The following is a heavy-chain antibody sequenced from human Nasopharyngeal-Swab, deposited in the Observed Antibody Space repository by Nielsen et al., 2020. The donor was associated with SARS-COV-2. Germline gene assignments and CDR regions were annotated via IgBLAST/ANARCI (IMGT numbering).Heavy chain of an antibody. D-gene: IGHD6-13*01. CDR1: GFIFSNYW. J-gene: IGHJ4*02. V-gene: IGHV3-7*01. CDR2: IKQDGSEK. Sequence: GESLKISCAASGFIFSNYWMSWVRQAPGKGLEWVANIKQDGSEKYYVDSVKGRFTISRDNAKNSLYLQMNSLRAEDTAVYYCARAGLSSWHFDYWGQGTLVTVSS. CDR3: ARAGLSSWHFDY.